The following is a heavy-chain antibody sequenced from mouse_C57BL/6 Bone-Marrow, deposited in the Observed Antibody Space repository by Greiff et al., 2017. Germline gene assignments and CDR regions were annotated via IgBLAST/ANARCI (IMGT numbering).Heavy chain of an antibody. Sequence: VQLQQPGAELVKPGSSVKLSCKASGYTFTSYWMHWVKQRPGQGLEWIGMIHPTSGSTNYNEKFKSKATLTVDKSSSTAYMQLSSLTSEDSAVYYCARRDYGSSYAMDYWGQGTSVTVSS. V-gene: IGHV1-64*01. J-gene: IGHJ4*01. D-gene: IGHD1-1*01. CDR3: ARRDYGSSYAMDY. CDR1: GYTFTSYW. CDR2: IHPTSGST.